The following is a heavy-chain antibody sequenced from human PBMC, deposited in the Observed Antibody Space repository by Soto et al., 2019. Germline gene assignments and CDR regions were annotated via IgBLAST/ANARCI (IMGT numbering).Heavy chain of an antibody. J-gene: IGHJ6*02. CDR3: ARVRVGGATRLYYHYGLDV. D-gene: IGHD1-26*01. CDR1: GGTFSTYA. CDR2: VIPIFGTS. V-gene: IGHV1-69*13. Sequence: SVQVSCKASGGTFSTYAISWVRQAPGQGLEWMGGVIPIFGTSTYAQNFQGRVTITADESTSTAYMELSRLRSEDTAVYYCARVRVGGATRLYYHYGLDVCGQGTTVTVSS.